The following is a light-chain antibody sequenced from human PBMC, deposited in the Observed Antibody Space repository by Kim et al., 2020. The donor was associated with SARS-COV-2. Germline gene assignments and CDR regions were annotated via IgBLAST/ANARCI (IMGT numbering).Light chain of an antibody. CDR3: QQRSNWLT. CDR1: HSVNNY. Sequence: PLSPGERHTLSCSASHSVNNYLAWYQQKPGQAPRLLIYDAFNRATGIPARFSGSGSGRDYTLTISSLEPEDSAVYYCQQRSNWLTFGGGTKVDIK. V-gene: IGKV3-11*02. J-gene: IGKJ4*01. CDR2: DAF.